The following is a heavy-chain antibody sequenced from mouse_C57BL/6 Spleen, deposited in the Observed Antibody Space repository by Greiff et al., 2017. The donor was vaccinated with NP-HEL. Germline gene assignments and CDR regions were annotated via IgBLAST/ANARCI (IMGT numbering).Heavy chain of an antibody. CDR2: ISNGGGST. Sequence: EVMLVESGGGLVQPGGSLKLSCAASGFTFSDYYMYWVRQTPEKRLEWVAYISNGGGSTYYPDTVKGRFTISRDNAKNTLYLQMSRLKSEDTAMYYCARHARAGYYGSSYGAMDYWGQGTSVTVSS. J-gene: IGHJ4*01. CDR3: ARHARAGYYGSSYGAMDY. V-gene: IGHV5-12*01. D-gene: IGHD1-1*01. CDR1: GFTFSDYY.